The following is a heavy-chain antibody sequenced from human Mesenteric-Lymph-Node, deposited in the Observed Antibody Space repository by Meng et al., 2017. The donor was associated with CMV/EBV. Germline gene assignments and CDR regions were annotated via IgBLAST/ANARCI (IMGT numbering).Heavy chain of an antibody. V-gene: IGHV3-9*01. Sequence: SLKISCAVSGINFDAHAMHWVRQVPGKGLEWVSGFHLGNGRTGYADSVKGRFTVSRDTAQNSLYLQMNSLRPDDTALYYCGKDLQPGGLDIWGQGTTVTVSS. J-gene: IGHJ6*02. CDR1: GINFDAHA. CDR3: GKDLQPGGLDI. D-gene: IGHD5-18*01. CDR2: FHLGNGRT.